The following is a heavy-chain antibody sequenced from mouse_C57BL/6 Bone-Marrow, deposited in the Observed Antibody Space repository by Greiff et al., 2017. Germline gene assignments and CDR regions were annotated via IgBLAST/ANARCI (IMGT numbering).Heavy chain of an antibody. Sequence: QVQLQQPGAELVKPGASVKMSCKASGYTFTSYWITWVKQRPGQGLEWIGDIYPGSGSTNYNEKFKSKATLTVDTSSSTAYMQLRSLTSEDSAVYYCARGGLYDGYYWYFDVWGTGTTVTVSS. CDR1: GYTFTSYW. CDR3: ARGGLYDGYYWYFDV. CDR2: IYPGSGST. D-gene: IGHD2-3*01. J-gene: IGHJ1*03. V-gene: IGHV1-55*01.